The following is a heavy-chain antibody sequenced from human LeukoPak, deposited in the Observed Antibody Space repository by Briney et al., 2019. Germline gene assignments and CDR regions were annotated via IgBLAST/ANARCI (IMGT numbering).Heavy chain of an antibody. Sequence: SGTLSLTCTVSGGSISSGGYYWSWIRQHPGKGLEWIGYIYYSGSTYYNPSLKSRVSISVDTSKNQFSLKLSSVTAADTAVYYCARVAKADKIDYWGQGTLVTVSS. CDR2: IYYSGST. CDR1: GGSISSGGYY. V-gene: IGHV4-31*03. CDR3: ARVAKADKIDY. D-gene: IGHD5-12*01. J-gene: IGHJ4*02.